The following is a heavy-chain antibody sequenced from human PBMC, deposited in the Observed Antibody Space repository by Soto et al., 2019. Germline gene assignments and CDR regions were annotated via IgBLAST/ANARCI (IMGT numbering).Heavy chain of an antibody. CDR2: IYYSGST. J-gene: IGHJ4*02. D-gene: IGHD2-21*02. Sequence: SETLSLTCTVTGDSINNRSYDCGWIRQPPGKGLEWIESIYYSGSTYNNPSLKSRVSMSVDTSKNQFSLKLRSVTAADTALYYCARQRTSVVTQAYFDSWGQGSLVTVSS. CDR1: GDSINNRSYD. CDR3: ARQRTSVVTQAYFDS. V-gene: IGHV4-39*01.